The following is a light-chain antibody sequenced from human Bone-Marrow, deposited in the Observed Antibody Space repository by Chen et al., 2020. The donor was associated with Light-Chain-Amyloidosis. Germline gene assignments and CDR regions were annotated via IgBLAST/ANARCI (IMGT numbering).Light chain of an antibody. Sequence: SYELTQPPSVSVSPGQTARITCSGDDLPTKYAYWYQQKPDQAPVLVIHRDTERPSGVSERFSGSSSGITATLTISGVQAEDEADYHCQSADSSGTYEVIFCGGTKLTVL. CDR1: DLPTKY. CDR2: RDT. J-gene: IGLJ2*01. V-gene: IGLV3-25*03. CDR3: QSADSSGTYEVI.